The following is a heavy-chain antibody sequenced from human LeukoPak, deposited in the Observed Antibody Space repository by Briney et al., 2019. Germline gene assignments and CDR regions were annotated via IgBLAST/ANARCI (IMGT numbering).Heavy chain of an antibody. J-gene: IGHJ5*02. CDR3: ARDLGLRGVTNWFDP. D-gene: IGHD3-10*01. V-gene: IGHV1-2*02. CDR2: INPNSGGT. CDR1: GYTFTGYY. Sequence: GASVKVSCKASGYTFTGYYMHWVRQAPGQGLEWMGWINPNSGGTNYAQKFQGRVTMTRDTATSTVYMELSSLRSDDTAVYYCARDLGLRGVTNWFDPWGQGTLVTVSS.